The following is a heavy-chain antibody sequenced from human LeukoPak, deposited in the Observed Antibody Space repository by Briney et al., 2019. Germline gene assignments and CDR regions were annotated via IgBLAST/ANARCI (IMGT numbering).Heavy chain of an antibody. V-gene: IGHV1-2*02. Sequence: APVKVSCKASGYTFTGYYMHWVRQAPGQGLEWMGWINPNSGGTNYAQKFQGRVTMTRDTSISTAYMELSRLRSDDTAVYYCARDRPPYYYYGMDVWGQGTTVTVSS. CDR1: GYTFTGYY. J-gene: IGHJ6*02. CDR3: ARDRPPYYYYGMDV. CDR2: INPNSGGT.